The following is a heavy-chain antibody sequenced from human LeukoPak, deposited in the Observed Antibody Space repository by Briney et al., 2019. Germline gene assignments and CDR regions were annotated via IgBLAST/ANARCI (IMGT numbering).Heavy chain of an antibody. V-gene: IGHV4-39*07. J-gene: IGHJ4*02. Sequence: PSETLSLTCTVSGDSISSSSSYWGWIRQPPGKGLEWIGSIYYSGSTYYNTSLKSRVTISVDTSKNQFSLKLSSVTAADTAVYYCARSKGGIQLWFAYWGQGTLVTVSS. D-gene: IGHD5-18*01. CDR1: GDSISSSSSY. CDR2: IYYSGST. CDR3: ARSKGGIQLWFAY.